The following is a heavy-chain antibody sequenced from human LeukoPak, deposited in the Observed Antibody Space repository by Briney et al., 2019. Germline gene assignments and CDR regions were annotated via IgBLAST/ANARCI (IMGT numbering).Heavy chain of an antibody. CDR1: GLTFSSYA. CDR2: ITESGDNT. D-gene: IGHD3-16*01. V-gene: IGHV3-23*01. Sequence: GGSLRLSCAASGLTFSSYAMTWVRQAPGKGLEWVSTITESGDNTHYTESVKGRFTFSRDNSRNTMYLQMSNLRAEDTAVYFCARGGGLDVWGQGATVTVSS. J-gene: IGHJ6*02. CDR3: ARGGGLDV.